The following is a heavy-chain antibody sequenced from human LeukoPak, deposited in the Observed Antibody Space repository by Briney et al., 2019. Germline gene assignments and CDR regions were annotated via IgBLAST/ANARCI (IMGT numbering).Heavy chain of an antibody. CDR2: IIPIFGIA. J-gene: IGHJ5*02. D-gene: IGHD1-7*01. CDR3: ARDNWNYGGWFDP. V-gene: IGHV1-69*04. CDR1: GGTFSSYA. Sequence: SVKVSCKASGGTFSSYAISWVRQAPGQGLEWMGRIIPIFGIANYAQKFQGRVMITADKSTSTAYMELSSLRSEDTAVYYCARDNWNYGGWFDPWGQGTLVTVSS.